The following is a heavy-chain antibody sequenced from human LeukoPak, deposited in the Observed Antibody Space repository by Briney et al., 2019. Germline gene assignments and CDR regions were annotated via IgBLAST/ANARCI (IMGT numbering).Heavy chain of an antibody. J-gene: IGHJ1*01. CDR3: ARGGTMIVPGDFQH. CDR2: ISSSSSYI. V-gene: IGHV3-21*01. Sequence: GGSLRLSCAASGYTFSSYSMNWVRQAPGKGLEWVSSISSSSSYIYYADSVKGRFTISRDNAKNSLYLQMNSLRAEDTAVYYCARGGTMIVPGDFQHWGQGTLVTVSS. CDR1: GYTFSSYS. D-gene: IGHD3-22*01.